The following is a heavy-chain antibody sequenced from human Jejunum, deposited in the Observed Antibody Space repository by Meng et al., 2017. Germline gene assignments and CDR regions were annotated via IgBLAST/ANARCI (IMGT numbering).Heavy chain of an antibody. J-gene: IGHJ6*02. CDR2: ISSSSSSI. V-gene: IGHV3-48*03. CDR1: GFTFSTYE. CDR3: TRDRGYYGSGSPPYGMDV. D-gene: IGHD3-10*01. Sequence: GESLKISCAASGFTFSTYEMNWVRQAPGKGLEWVSYISSSSSSIVYADSVKGRFTISRDNAKNSLDLQMNSLRAEDTAIYSCTRDRGYYGSGSPPYGMDVWGQGTTVTVSS.